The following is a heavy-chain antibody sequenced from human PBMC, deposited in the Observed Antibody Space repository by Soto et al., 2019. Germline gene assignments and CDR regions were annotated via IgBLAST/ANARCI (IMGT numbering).Heavy chain of an antibody. V-gene: IGHV3-64*01. Sequence: EVQLVESGGGLVQPGGSLRLSCAASGFTFSSYAMHWVRQSPGKGLEYVSAISSNGGSTYYANSVKGRFTISRDNSKNTLYLQMGSLRAADMAVYYCASRKRITMVRGAEWLYYMHVWGKGTTVTVSS. D-gene: IGHD3-10*01. CDR2: ISSNGGST. J-gene: IGHJ6*03. CDR3: ASRKRITMVRGAEWLYYMHV. CDR1: GFTFSSYA.